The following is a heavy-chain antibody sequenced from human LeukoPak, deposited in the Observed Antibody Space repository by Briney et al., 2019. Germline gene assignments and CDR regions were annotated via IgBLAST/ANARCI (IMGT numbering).Heavy chain of an antibody. D-gene: IGHD4-11*01. CDR2: ISYDGSNK. CDR1: GFTFSSYG. V-gene: IGHV3-30*03. CDR3: ATTRKTSFDY. J-gene: IGHJ4*02. Sequence: PGGSLRLSCAASGFTFSSYGMHWVRQAPGKGLEWVAVISYDGSNKYYADSVKGRFTISRDNSKNTLYLQMNSLRAEDTAVYYCATTRKTSFDYWGQGTLVTVSS.